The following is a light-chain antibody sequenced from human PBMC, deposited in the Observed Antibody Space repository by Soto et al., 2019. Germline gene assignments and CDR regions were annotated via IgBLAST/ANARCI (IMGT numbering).Light chain of an antibody. V-gene: IGLV2-23*01. J-gene: IGLJ1*01. CDR1: SSDVGSYNL. CDR2: EGS. Sequence: QPVLTQPASVSGSPGQSITISCTGTSSDVGSYNLVSWYQQHPGKAPKLMIYEGSKRPSGVSNRFSGSKSGNTASLTISGLQAEDEADYYCCSCAAISFYVFGTGTKLTVL. CDR3: CSCAAISFYV.